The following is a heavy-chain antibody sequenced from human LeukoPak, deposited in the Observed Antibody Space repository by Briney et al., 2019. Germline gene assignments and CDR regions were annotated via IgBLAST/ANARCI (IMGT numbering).Heavy chain of an antibody. CDR2: ISWNSGSI. CDR3: AKADGDY. CDR1: GFTFDDYA. V-gene: IGHV3-9*01. J-gene: IGHJ4*02. Sequence: PGGSLRLSCAASGFTFDDYAMHWVRQAPGKGLEWVSGISWNSGSIGYADSVKGRFTISRDNAKNSLYLQMNSLRAEDTALYYCAKADGDYWGRGTLVTVSS.